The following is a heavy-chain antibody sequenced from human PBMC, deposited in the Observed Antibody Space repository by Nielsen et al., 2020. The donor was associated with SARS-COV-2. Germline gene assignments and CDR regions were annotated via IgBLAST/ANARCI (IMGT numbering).Heavy chain of an antibody. V-gene: IGHV3-9*01. D-gene: IGHD3-3*01. CDR3: ARRVNDAFDS. CDR2: ISWNSATI. J-gene: IGHJ3*01. Sequence: SLKISCVVSGFNFRGYWMTWVRQAPGKGLEWVSSISWNSATIDYADSVKGRFTISRDNARNSMYLQMNSLRPEDTAFYYCARRVNDAFDSWGQGTMVSVSS. CDR1: GFNFRGYW.